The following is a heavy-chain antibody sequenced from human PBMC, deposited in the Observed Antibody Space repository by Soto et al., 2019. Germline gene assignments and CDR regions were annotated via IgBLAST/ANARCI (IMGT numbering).Heavy chain of an antibody. CDR3: AKDDDNGYCLHH. CDR1: GYTFRTYY. D-gene: IGHD2-21*02. Sequence: QVQLVQSGAEVKKPGSSVKVSCKASGYTFRTYYMHWVRQAPGQGYEWMGIINTSGGSTTYAQKFQGVVTMSSDTSTTTVHMELSSLNSEATAVYYAAKDDDNGYCLHHCGRGTLVTVAS. CDR2: INTSGGST. V-gene: IGHV1-46*01. J-gene: IGHJ5*02.